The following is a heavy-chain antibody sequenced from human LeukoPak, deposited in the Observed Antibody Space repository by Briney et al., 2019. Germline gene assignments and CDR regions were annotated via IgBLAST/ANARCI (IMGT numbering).Heavy chain of an antibody. V-gene: IGHV3-23*01. CDR3: AKDLEQSYSGWSTSYDA. Sequence: PGGSLGLSCAASGFTFSSYAMSWVRQVPGKRLGWVSAISSGAGTTGYADSVKGRFTISRVNSKSTIYLQMNSLRAEDTAIYYCAKDLEQSYSGWSTSYDAWGQGTLVTVSS. CDR1: GFTFSSYA. J-gene: IGHJ5*02. CDR2: ISSGAGTT. D-gene: IGHD6-19*01.